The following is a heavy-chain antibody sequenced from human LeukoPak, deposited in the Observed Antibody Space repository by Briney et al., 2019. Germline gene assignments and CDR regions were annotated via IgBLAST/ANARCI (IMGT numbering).Heavy chain of an antibody. CDR2: IYPGDSDT. Sequence: GESLKISCKGFGYTFTTYWIGWVRQMPGKGLEWMGIIYPGDSDTRYSPSFQGQVTISADKSISTAYLQWSSLKASDTAMYYCARADILATISNFDYWGQGTLVTVSS. V-gene: IGHV5-51*01. D-gene: IGHD5-12*01. CDR3: ARADILATISNFDY. CDR1: GYTFTTYW. J-gene: IGHJ4*02.